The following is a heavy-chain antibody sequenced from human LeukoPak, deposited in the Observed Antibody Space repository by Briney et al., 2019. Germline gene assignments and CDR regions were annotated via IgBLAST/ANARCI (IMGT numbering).Heavy chain of an antibody. J-gene: IGHJ4*02. D-gene: IGHD2-2*02. CDR2: IYHSGST. Sequence: SETLSLTCAVSGYSISSGYYWGWIRQPPGKGLERIGSIYHSGSTYYNPSLKSRVTISVDTSKNQFSLKLSSVTAADTAVYYCARVIVVVPAAILYFDYWGQGTLVTVSS. CDR3: ARVIVVVPAAILYFDY. V-gene: IGHV4-38-2*01. CDR1: GYSISSGYY.